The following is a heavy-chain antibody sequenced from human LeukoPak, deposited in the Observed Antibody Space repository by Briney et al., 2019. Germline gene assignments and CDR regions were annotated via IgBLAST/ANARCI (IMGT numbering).Heavy chain of an antibody. D-gene: IGHD5-12*01. CDR1: GFTFSSNP. J-gene: IGHJ4*02. V-gene: IGHV3-23*01. Sequence: GGSLRLSCAGSGFTFSSNPLCWVRQAPGKGLEWVSAISGSGANTYYGDSVRGRFTISRDNSKNTLYLQMNTLRADDTAVYYCATTKPARRYFDYWGQGILVTVSS. CDR2: ISGSGANT. CDR3: ATTKPARRYFDY.